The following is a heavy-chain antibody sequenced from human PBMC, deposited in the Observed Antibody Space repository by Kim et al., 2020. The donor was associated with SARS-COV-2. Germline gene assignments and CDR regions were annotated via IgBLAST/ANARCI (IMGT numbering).Heavy chain of an antibody. CDR2: VFSSGTT. CDR1: DGSIRDYY. J-gene: IGHJ4*02. D-gene: IGHD3-22*01. CDR3: ARRDTRGYYSL. V-gene: IGHV4-59*01. Sequence: SETLSLTCTVSDGSIRDYYWSWFRQPPGKGLEWIGYVFSSGTTNYNPSLESRLTISVDTSKNQFSLRQRSVTAADTAVYYGARRDTRGYYSLWGQGSLV.